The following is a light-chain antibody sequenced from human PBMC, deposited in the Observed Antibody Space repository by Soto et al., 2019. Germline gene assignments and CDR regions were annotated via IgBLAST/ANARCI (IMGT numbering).Light chain of an antibody. Sequence: IVMTQSPATLSVSPGERATLSCRASHIINENLAWYQQKPGQAPRLLMFRTSTRATGFPPRFSGGGSGTEFNLTISSLQSEDFGIYYCQQYNNWPRATVGGGTKVDSK. CDR3: QQYNNWPRAT. CDR1: HIINEN. CDR2: RTS. J-gene: IGKJ4*01. V-gene: IGKV3-15*01.